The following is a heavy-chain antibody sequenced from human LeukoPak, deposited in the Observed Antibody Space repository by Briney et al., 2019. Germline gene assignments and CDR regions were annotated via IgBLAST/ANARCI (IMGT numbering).Heavy chain of an antibody. CDR2: IYHSGNT. D-gene: IGHD3-16*02. J-gene: IGHJ4*02. CDR3: ARGVIEGI. V-gene: IGHV4-34*01. Sequence: SETLSLTCAVYGGSFSGYYWSWIRQPPGKGLEWIGEIYHSGNTNYNPSLKSRVIISVDTSKNQISLELSSVTAADTAVYYCARGVIEGIWGQGTLVAVSS. CDR1: GGSFSGYY.